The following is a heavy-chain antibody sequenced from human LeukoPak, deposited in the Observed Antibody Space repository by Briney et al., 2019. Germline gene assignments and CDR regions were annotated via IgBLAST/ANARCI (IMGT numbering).Heavy chain of an antibody. CDR1: GGSISSYY. Sequence: PSETLSLTCTVSGGSISSYYWSWIRQPPGKGLEWIGYIYYSGSTNYNPSLKSRVTISVGTSKNQFSLKLSSVTAADTAVYYCAGSNCSGGSCYRLLNWFDPWGQGTLVTVSS. J-gene: IGHJ5*02. V-gene: IGHV4-59*08. CDR2: IYYSGST. D-gene: IGHD2-15*01. CDR3: AGSNCSGGSCYRLLNWFDP.